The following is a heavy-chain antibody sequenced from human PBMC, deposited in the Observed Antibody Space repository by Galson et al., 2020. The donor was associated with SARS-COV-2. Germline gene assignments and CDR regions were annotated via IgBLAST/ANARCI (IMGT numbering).Heavy chain of an antibody. CDR2: VYDSGGT. J-gene: IGHJ4*02. D-gene: IGHD6-6*01. Sequence: SETLSLTCTASGGTISSHYWNWIRQPPGKGLEWIGYVYDSGGTNYNPSLESRVTISVDTSKNQFSLELSSVTAADTAVYYCARAFSSSSGPDFWGQGTLVTVSS. CDR3: ARAFSSSSGPDF. V-gene: IGHV4-59*11. CDR1: GGTISSHY.